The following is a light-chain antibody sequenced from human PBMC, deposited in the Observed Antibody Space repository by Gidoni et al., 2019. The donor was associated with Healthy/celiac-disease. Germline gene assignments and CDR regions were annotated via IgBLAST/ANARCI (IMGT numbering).Light chain of an antibody. CDR2: AAS. CDR3: QQLNSYPT. CDR1: QGISSY. Sequence: DTQLTQSPSFLSASVGDRVTITRLASQGISSYLAWYQQKPGKAPKLLIYAASTLQSGVPSRFSGSGSGTEFTLTISSLQPEDFATYYCQQLNSYPTFGEGTKMEIK. V-gene: IGKV1-9*01. J-gene: IGKJ2*01.